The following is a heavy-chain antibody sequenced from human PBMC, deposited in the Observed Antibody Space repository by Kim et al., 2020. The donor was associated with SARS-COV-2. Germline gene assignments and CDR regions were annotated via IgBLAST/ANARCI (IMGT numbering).Heavy chain of an antibody. J-gene: IGHJ3*01. Sequence: GESLKISCRASGYHFTNYWIGWVRQVPGKGLEWMGIINPGDSDTTYNPSFQGQVTISADRSFSTAYLQWSSLRASDTAIYYCARDYDVLTGHISFDFWGQGTMVTVSS. CDR2: INPGDSDT. CDR1: GYHFTNYW. D-gene: IGHD3-9*01. V-gene: IGHV5-51*01. CDR3: ARDYDVLTGHISFDF.